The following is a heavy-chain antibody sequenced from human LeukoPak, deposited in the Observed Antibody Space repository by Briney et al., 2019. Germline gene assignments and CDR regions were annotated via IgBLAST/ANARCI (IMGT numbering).Heavy chain of an antibody. D-gene: IGHD5-12*01. CDR2: ISGSGGST. Sequence: GGSLRLSCAASGFTFSNYAMSWVRQAPGKGLEWVSSISGSGGSTYYADSVKGRFTISRDNSKNTLYLQMNSLRAEDTAVYYCGKRYSGHDNPYFDYWGQGTLVTVSS. J-gene: IGHJ4*02. V-gene: IGHV3-23*01. CDR3: GKRYSGHDNPYFDY. CDR1: GFTFSNYA.